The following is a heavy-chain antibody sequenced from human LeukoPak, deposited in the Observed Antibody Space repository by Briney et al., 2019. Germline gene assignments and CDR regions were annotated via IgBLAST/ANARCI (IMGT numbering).Heavy chain of an antibody. CDR1: GSTFSSSV. Sequence: PGGSLRLSCAASGSTFSSSVMHWVRQAPGKGLEWVSYISSSSSYTNYADSVKGRFTISRDNAKNSLYLQMNSLRAEDTAVYYCARATHINWNDGVRDYYGMDVWGKGTTVTVSS. CDR2: ISSSSSYT. CDR3: ARATHINWNDGVRDYYGMDV. V-gene: IGHV3-21*05. J-gene: IGHJ6*04. D-gene: IGHD1-1*01.